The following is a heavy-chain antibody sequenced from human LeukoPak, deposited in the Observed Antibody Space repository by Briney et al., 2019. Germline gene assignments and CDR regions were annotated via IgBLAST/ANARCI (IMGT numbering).Heavy chain of an antibody. Sequence: SETLSLTCAVSGGSISSGGYSWSWIRQPPGKGLEWIGYIYHSGSTYYNPSLKSRVTISVDTSKNQFSLKLSSVTAADTAVYYCARHEVRGVIIRPRRPSFDYWGQGTLVTVSP. D-gene: IGHD3-10*01. CDR1: GGSISSGGYS. CDR2: IYHSGST. CDR3: ARHEVRGVIIRPRRPSFDY. V-gene: IGHV4-30-2*03. J-gene: IGHJ4*02.